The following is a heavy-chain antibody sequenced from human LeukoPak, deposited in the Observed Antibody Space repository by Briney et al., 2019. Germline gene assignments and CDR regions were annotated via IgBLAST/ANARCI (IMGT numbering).Heavy chain of an antibody. CDR2: ISSNSEYI. CDR3: ARDLDRLYYFDY. Sequence: GGSLRLSCAASGFTFSSYHINWVRQAPGKGLEWVSSISSNSEYIYYADSVKGRFTISRDNAKNSLYLQMNSLRAEDTAVYYCARDLDRLYYFDYWAREPWSPSPQ. CDR1: GFTFSSYH. J-gene: IGHJ4*02. D-gene: IGHD1-1*01. V-gene: IGHV3-21*01.